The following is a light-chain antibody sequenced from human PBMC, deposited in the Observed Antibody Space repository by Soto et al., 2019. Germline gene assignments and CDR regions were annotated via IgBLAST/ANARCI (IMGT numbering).Light chain of an antibody. CDR1: SSDVGGYNY. V-gene: IGLV2-14*03. CDR2: DVS. Sequence: SVLTQPASVSGSTAQSITISCTGTSSDVGGYNYVSWYQQYPGKAPKLMIYDVSYRPSGVSNRFSGSKSGNTASLTISGLQAEDEADYYCSSYTSVSSPLYVFGTGTKVTVL. J-gene: IGLJ1*01. CDR3: SSYTSVSSPLYV.